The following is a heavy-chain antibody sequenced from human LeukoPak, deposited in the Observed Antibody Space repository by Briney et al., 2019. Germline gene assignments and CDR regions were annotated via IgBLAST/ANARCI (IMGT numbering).Heavy chain of an antibody. CDR2: IDNDGNGI. Sequence: GGSLRLSCAASGFTFSGYWMHWVRQGPEKGLELVSRIDNDGNGIIYADSVKGRFTISRDNAKNSLYLQMDSLRAEDMALYYCARDGWAHGAFDYWGQGVLVTVSS. V-gene: IGHV3-74*01. J-gene: IGHJ4*02. CDR1: GFTFSGYW. D-gene: IGHD3-10*01. CDR3: ARDGWAHGAFDY.